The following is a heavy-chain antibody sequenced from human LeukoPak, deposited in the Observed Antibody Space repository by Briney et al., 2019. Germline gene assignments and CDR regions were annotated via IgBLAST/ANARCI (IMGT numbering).Heavy chain of an antibody. Sequence: PSETLSLTCTVSGGSITNLDYYWTWIRQPAGKRLEWIGRIYTSGGTNYNPSLKSRVTISVDTSKNQFSLKLSSVTAADTAVYYCARGIRGSSGDFDIWGQGTMVTVSS. V-gene: IGHV4-61*02. CDR3: ARGIRGSSGDFDI. J-gene: IGHJ3*02. CDR2: IYTSGGT. D-gene: IGHD6-6*01. CDR1: GGSITNLDYY.